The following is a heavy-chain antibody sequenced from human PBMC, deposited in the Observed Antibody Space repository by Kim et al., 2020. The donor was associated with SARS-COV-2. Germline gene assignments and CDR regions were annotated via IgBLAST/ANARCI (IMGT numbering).Heavy chain of an antibody. V-gene: IGHV1-46*01. D-gene: IGHD2-2*02. CDR2: INPSSGST. CDR3: AREWPGYKASFDN. Sequence: ASVKVSCKASGYTFTSFFMHWARQAPGQGLEWMGTINPSSGSTSYAQKFQHRVTLTRDTSTSTVYLELSSLTSEDTAVYYCAREWPGYKASFDNWGQGTMVTVSS. CDR1: GYTFTSFF. J-gene: IGHJ3*02.